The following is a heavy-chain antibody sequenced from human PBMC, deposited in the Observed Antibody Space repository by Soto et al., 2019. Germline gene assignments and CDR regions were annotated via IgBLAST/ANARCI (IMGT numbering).Heavy chain of an antibody. CDR3: AREAVLVVITTDDAFDI. D-gene: IGHD3-22*01. Sequence: LRLSCAASGFTFSSHWMSWVRQAPGKGLEWVANIKQDGSEKYYVDSVKGRFTISRDNAKNSLYLQMNSLRAEDTAVYYCAREAVLVVITTDDAFDIWGQGTMVTVSS. CDR2: IKQDGSEK. V-gene: IGHV3-7*03. CDR1: GFTFSSHW. J-gene: IGHJ3*02.